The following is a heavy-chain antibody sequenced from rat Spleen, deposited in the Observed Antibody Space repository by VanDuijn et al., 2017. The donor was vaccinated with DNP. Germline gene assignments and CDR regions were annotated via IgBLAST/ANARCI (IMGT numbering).Heavy chain of an antibody. V-gene: IGHV4-2*01. CDR3: ARLGWHGWFAY. D-gene: IGHD1-11*01. Sequence: EVKLVESGGGLVQPGRSLKLSCAASAFNFNDYWMGWVRQAPGKGLEWIGEINKDSSTINYTPSLKEKFTISRDNAQNTLYLQMSRLGSEDTAIYYCARLGWHGWFAYWGQGTLVTVSS. J-gene: IGHJ3*01. CDR2: INKDSSTI. CDR1: AFNFNDYW.